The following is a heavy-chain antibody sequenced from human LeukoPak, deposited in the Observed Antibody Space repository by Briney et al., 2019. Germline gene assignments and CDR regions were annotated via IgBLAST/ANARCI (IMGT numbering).Heavy chain of an antibody. CDR3: ARELDGYNSKPLDY. J-gene: IGHJ4*02. Sequence: SQTLSLTCAISGDSVSTNSVAWNWIRQSPSRGLEWLGRTYYRSKWYNDYAGSVKSRITINPDTSKNQFSLQLKSVTPEDTAVYYCARELDGYNSKPLDYGGQGTLVTVSS. D-gene: IGHD5-24*01. V-gene: IGHV6-1*01. CDR1: GDSVSTNSVA. CDR2: TYYRSKWYN.